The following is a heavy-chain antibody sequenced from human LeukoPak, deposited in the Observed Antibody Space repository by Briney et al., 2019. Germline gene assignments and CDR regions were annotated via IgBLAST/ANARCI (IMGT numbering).Heavy chain of an antibody. D-gene: IGHD4-23*01. CDR2: FDPEDGET. Sequence: GASVTVSCKVSGYIVTELSMHWVRQAPGKGLEWMGGFDPEDGETIYAQKFQGRVTMTEDTSSDTAYMELSSLRSEDTAVYYCATYGGLIGGFDYWGQGTLVTVSP. CDR3: ATYGGLIGGFDY. V-gene: IGHV1-24*01. J-gene: IGHJ4*02. CDR1: GYIVTELS.